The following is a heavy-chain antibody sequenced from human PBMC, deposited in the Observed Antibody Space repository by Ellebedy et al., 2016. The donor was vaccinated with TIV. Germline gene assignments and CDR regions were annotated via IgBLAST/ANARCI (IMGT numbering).Heavy chain of an antibody. V-gene: IGHV3-23*01. CDR1: GFTFSSYA. D-gene: IGHD3-10*01. CDR3: RAYGSGSRRAFEH. CDR2: ITNSGAGT. J-gene: IGHJ4*02. Sequence: PGGSLRLSCAASGFTFSSYAMSWVRQAPGKGPEWVSAITNSGAGTYYGNSVKGRFTISRDNSKNTVYLQMNSLRAEDTALYYCRAYGSGSRRAFEHWGQGTLVTVSS.